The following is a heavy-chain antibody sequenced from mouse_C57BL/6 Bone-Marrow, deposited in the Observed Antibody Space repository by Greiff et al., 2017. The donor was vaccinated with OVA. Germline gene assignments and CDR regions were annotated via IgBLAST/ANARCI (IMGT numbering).Heavy chain of an antibody. CDR3: ARDDYLYAMDY. CDR1: GFTFSDYY. Sequence: VMLVESEGGLVQPGSSMKLSCTASGFTFSDYYMAWVRQVPEKGLEWVANINYDGSSTYYLDSLKSRFIISRDNAKNILYLQMSSLKSEDTATYYCARDDYLYAMDYWGQGTSVTVSS. CDR2: INYDGSST. J-gene: IGHJ4*01. V-gene: IGHV5-16*01. D-gene: IGHD2-4*01.